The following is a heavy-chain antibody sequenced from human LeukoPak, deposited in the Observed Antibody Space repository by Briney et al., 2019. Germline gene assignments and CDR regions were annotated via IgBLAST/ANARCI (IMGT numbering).Heavy chain of an antibody. CDR3: AREGGYDILTGYYPFDY. D-gene: IGHD3-9*01. CDR1: GFTFSSYG. V-gene: IGHV3-33*01. Sequence: PGGSLRLSCAASGFTFSSYGMHWVRQAPGKGLEWVAVIWYDGSNKYYADSVKGRFTISRDNSKNTLYLQMNSLRAEDTAVCYCAREGGYDILTGYYPFDYWGQGTLVTVSS. J-gene: IGHJ4*02. CDR2: IWYDGSNK.